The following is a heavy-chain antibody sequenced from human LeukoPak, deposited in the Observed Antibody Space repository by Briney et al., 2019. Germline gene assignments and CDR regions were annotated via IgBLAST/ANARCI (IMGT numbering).Heavy chain of an antibody. J-gene: IGHJ6*04. Sequence: GESLKISCKGFGYSFTNYCIGWVRQMPGKGLEWMGIIYPGDSDTRYSPSFQGQVTISVDKSISTAYLQWSSLKASDTAIYYCARRADISVGMDVWGKGTTVTISS. CDR2: IYPGDSDT. D-gene: IGHD2-15*01. V-gene: IGHV5-51*01. CDR3: ARRADISVGMDV. CDR1: GYSFTNYC.